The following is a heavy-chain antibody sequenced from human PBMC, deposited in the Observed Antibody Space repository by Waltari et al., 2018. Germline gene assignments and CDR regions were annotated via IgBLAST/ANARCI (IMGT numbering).Heavy chain of an antibody. CDR2: IYYSGST. Sequence: QVQLQESGPGLVKPSETLSLTCTVSGGSISSYYWSWIRQPPGKGLEWIGYIYYSGSTNYHPPLKSRVTISVDTSKNQFALKLSSVTAADTAVYYCARLLTVAATTTTKSNWFDPWGQGTLVTVSS. D-gene: IGHD2-15*01. J-gene: IGHJ5*02. CDR1: GGSISSYY. V-gene: IGHV4-59*01. CDR3: ARLLTVAATTTTKSNWFDP.